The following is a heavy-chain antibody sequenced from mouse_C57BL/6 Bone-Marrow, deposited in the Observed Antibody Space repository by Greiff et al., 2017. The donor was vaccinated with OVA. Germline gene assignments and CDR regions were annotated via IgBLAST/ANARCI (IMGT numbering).Heavy chain of an antibody. J-gene: IGHJ3*01. CDR3: ARENYYGSSLGWFAY. D-gene: IGHD1-1*01. CDR1: GFTFSSYA. CDR2: ISDGGSYT. V-gene: IGHV5-4*01. Sequence: EVKLQESGGGLVKPGGSLKLSCAASGFTFSSYAMSWVRQTPEKRLAWVATISDGGSYTYYPDNVKGRFTISRDNAKNNLYLQMSHLKSEDTAMYYCARENYYGSSLGWFAYWGQGTLVTVSA.